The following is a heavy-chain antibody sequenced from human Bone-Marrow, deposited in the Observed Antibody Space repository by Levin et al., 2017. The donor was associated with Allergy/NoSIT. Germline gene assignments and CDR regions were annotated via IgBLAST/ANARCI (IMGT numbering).Heavy chain of an antibody. CDR3: VARSTGWSHGFDY. D-gene: IGHD6-19*01. J-gene: IGHJ4*02. CDR2: VGAGFDT. Sequence: GESLKISCEASGFIFNTHDMNWVRQASGKGLEWVSVVGAGFDTYYAGSVKGRFTVSRENAKNSCFLQMNDLRAGDTAMYYCVARSTGWSHGFDYWGQGILVTVSS. V-gene: IGHV3-13*01. CDR1: GFIFNTHD.